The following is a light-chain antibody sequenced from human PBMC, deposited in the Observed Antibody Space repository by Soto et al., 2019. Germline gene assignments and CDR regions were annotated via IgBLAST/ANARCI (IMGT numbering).Light chain of an antibody. V-gene: IGLV1-47*02. J-gene: IGLJ2*01. CDR3: ATWDDSLNVV. CDR1: SSNIATYY. CDR2: SDS. Sequence: QSVVTQPPSASGTPGQRVTISCSGSSSNIATYYVDWYQDLPGTAPKLLIYSDSQRPSGVPDRFSASKSGASASLVISGLRSEDEADYYCATWDDSLNVVFGGGTKLTVL.